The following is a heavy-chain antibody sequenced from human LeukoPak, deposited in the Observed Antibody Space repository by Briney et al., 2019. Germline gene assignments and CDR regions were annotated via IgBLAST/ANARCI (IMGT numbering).Heavy chain of an antibody. CDR2: ISGNGVST. D-gene: IGHD5-24*01. V-gene: IGHV3-64D*06. Sequence: GGCLRLSCSASGFTFSSYAMHWVRQAPGRGLQYVSVISGNGVSTSYADSVEGRFTISRDNSKNTVYLQMTSLRAEDTAVYYCVGDGRDGYNIYFHHWGQGTLVTVSS. CDR1: GFTFSSYA. J-gene: IGHJ1*01. CDR3: VGDGRDGYNIYFHH.